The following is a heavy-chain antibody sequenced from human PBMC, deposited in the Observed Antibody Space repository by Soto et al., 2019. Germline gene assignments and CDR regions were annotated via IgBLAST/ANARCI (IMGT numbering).Heavy chain of an antibody. J-gene: IGHJ6*02. Sequence: GGSLRLSCAASGFTFSDYYMSWVRQAPGKGLEWVSYISGTDPYMKYADAVRGRFTISRDNAKNSLYLQMNSLRDDDTAVYYCARGSSVRGMNVWGQGTPVPGSS. CDR2: ISGTDPYM. V-gene: IGHV3-11*06. D-gene: IGHD6-13*01. CDR1: GFTFSDYY. CDR3: ARGSSVRGMNV.